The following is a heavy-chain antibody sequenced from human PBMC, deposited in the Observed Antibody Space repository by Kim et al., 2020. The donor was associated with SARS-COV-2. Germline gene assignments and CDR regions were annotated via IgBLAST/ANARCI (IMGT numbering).Heavy chain of an antibody. J-gene: IGHJ3*02. CDR3: ARDRKAAKDGSGSHAFDI. V-gene: IGHV3-11*06. D-gene: IGHD3-10*01. Sequence: KGRFTISRDNAKHSLYLQMNSLRAEDTAVYYCARDRKAAKDGSGSHAFDIWGQGTMVTVSS.